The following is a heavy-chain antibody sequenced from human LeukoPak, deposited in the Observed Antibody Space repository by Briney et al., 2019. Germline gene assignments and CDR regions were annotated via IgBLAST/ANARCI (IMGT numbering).Heavy chain of an antibody. V-gene: IGHV3-30*03. J-gene: IGHJ3*02. CDR1: GFTFSSYG. D-gene: IGHD3-9*01. CDR2: ISYDGSNK. Sequence: GGSLRLSCAASGFTFSSYGMHWVRQAPGKGLEWGAVISYDGSNKYYADSVKGRFTISRDNSKNTLYLQMNSLRAEDTAVYYCAIDEYDILTGYPLIWGQGTMVTVSS. CDR3: AIDEYDILTGYPLI.